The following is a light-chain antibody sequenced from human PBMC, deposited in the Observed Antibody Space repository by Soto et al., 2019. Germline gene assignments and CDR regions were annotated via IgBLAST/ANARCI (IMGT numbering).Light chain of an antibody. CDR3: QSYDSSLHV. CDR1: SSNIGAGYD. J-gene: IGLJ1*01. V-gene: IGLV1-40*01. CDR2: GNI. Sequence: QSVLTQPPSVSGAPGQRVTISCTGSSSNIGAGYDVHWYQQLPGTAPKLLIYGNINRPSWVPDRFSGSTSGTSASLAITWLQAEDEADYYCQSYDSSLHVFGTGTKLTVL.